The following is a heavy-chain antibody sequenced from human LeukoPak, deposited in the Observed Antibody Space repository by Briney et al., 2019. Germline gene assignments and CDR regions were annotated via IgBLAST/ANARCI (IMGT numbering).Heavy chain of an antibody. V-gene: IGHV5-51*01. J-gene: IGHJ5*02. CDR1: GYSFASFW. D-gene: IGHD2-2*01. CDR3: ARQSAAAQYTNWFDP. Sequence: GESLKISCKGSGYSFASFWIGWMRQMPGRGLEWMGVIYPADSDTRYSPSFQGQVTISADKSTSPAYLQWSTLKASDTAIYYCARQSAAAQYTNWFDPWGQGTLVTVSS. CDR2: IYPADSDT.